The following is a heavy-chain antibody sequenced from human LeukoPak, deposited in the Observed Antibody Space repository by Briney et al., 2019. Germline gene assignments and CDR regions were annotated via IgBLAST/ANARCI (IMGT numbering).Heavy chain of an antibody. CDR2: INHSGST. D-gene: IGHD3-3*01. CDR3: ARGAHYDFWSGYYGY. Sequence: PSETLSLTCAVYGGSFSGYYWSWIRQPPGKGLEWIGEINHSGSTNYNPSLKSRVTISVDTSKNQFSLKLSSVTAADTAVYYCARGAHYDFWSGYYGYWGQGTLVTVSS. V-gene: IGHV4-34*01. CDR1: GGSFSGYY. J-gene: IGHJ4*02.